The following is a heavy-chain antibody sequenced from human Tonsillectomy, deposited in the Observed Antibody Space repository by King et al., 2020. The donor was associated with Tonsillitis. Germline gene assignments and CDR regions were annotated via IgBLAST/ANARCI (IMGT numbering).Heavy chain of an antibody. CDR1: GFSLSNARMG. D-gene: IGHD3-10*01. CDR2: IISNDEK. V-gene: IGHV2-26*01. J-gene: IGHJ6*02. Sequence: TLKESGPVLVKPTETLTLTCSVSGFSLSNARMGVSWIRQPPGKALEWLAHIISNDEKSYSTSLKSRITISKDTSKSKVVLTMTNMDPVDTATFYCARLILCFGDFNEVSGMDVWGQGTTVTVSS. CDR3: ARLILCFGDFNEVSGMDV.